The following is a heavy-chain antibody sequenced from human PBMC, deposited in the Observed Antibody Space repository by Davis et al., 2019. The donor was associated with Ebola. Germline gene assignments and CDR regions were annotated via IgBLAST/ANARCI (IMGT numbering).Heavy chain of an antibody. V-gene: IGHV3-23*01. CDR1: GFTFSSYA. CDR3: ARDLYYDSSGS. D-gene: IGHD3-22*01. J-gene: IGHJ4*02. CDR2: ISGSGGST. Sequence: PGGSLRLSCAASGFTFSSYAMSWVRQAPGKGLEWVSAISGSGGSTYYADSVKGRFTISRDNAKNSLYLQMNSLRAEDTAVYYCARDLYYDSSGSWGQGTLVTVSS.